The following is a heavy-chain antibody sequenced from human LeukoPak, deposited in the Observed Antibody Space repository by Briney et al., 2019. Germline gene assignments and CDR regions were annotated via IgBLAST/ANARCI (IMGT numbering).Heavy chain of an antibody. CDR1: GFTFSSHA. CDR3: ARRAVSGTSPLDY. CDR2: ISGSGDST. V-gene: IGHV3-23*01. D-gene: IGHD6-19*01. J-gene: IGHJ4*02. Sequence: PGGSLRLSCAAYGFTFSSHAMTWVRQAPGKGLEWVAAISGSGDSTYYADSVKGRVTISRDNSKNTLYLQVNSLRAEDTAVYYCARRAVSGTSPLDYWGQGTLVTVSS.